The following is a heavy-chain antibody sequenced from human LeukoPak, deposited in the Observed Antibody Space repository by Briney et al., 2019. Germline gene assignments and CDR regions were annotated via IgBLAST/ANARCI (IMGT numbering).Heavy chain of an antibody. CDR2: IYPGGSDT. CDR1: GYTFATSW. J-gene: IGHJ4*02. D-gene: IGHD2-21*02. Sequence: GESLKISCKGSGYTFATSWIGWVRQMPGKGLEWMGIIYPGGSDTRYSPSFQGQVTISADKSISTAYLQWSRLKASDTAMYYCARGIEAAAVTEFDFWGQGTLVTASS. CDR3: ARGIEAAAVTEFDF. V-gene: IGHV5-51*01.